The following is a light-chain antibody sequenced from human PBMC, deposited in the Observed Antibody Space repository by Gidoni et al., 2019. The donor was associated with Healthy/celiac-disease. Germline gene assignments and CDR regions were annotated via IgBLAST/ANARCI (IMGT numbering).Light chain of an antibody. CDR1: SSDVGGYNY. Sequence: QSALTQPASVSGSPAQSITIYCTGTSSDVGGYNYVSWYQQHPGKAPKLMIYDVSNRPSGVSNRFSGSKSGNTASLTISGLQAEDEADYYCSSYTSSSTLGVFGTGTKVTVL. V-gene: IGLV2-14*01. CDR3: SSYTSSSTLGV. CDR2: DVS. J-gene: IGLJ1*01.